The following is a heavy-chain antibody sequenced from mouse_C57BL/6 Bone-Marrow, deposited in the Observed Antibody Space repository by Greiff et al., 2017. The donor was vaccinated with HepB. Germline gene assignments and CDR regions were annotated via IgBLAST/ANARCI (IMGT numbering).Heavy chain of an antibody. V-gene: IGHV5-17*01. CDR1: GFTFSDYG. Sequence: EVQWVESGGGLVKPGGSLKLSCAASGFTFSDYGMHWVRQAPEQGLEWVAYLSSGSSTIYYADTVKGRFTISRYNAKNTLFLKMTSLRSEDTAMYYCAGATVVARYYAMDYWGQGTSVTVSS. J-gene: IGHJ4*01. CDR2: LSSGSSTI. CDR3: AGATVVARYYAMDY. D-gene: IGHD1-1*01.